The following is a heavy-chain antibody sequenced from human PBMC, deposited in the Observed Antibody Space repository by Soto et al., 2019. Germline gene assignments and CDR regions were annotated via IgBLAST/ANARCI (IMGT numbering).Heavy chain of an antibody. V-gene: IGHV3-74*01. CDR1: VFTFINHY. CDR2: ISSDGSNT. J-gene: IGHJ4*02. D-gene: IGHD6-19*01. CDR3: ARDPPYRSG. Sequence: GWSLRLSCVSSVFTFINHYMHWVRQAPGKGLVWVSRISSDGSNTRYADSVKGRFTISRDNAKNTLYLQMSSLRAEDTAVFYCARDPPYRSGWGQGTLVTVSS.